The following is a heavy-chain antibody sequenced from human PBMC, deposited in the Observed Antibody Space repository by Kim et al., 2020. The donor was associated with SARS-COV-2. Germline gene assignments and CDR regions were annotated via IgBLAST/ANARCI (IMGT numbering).Heavy chain of an antibody. Sequence: GGSLRLSCATSGFTFSSFVMNWVRQAPGKGLEWVSAISGSGSSPYYAASVEGRFNISRDNSKNMVYLQMNSLRDEDTAVYYCAKDLSLLPNWFDPWGQGTLVTVSS. CDR2: ISGSGSSP. D-gene: IGHD2-15*01. J-gene: IGHJ5*02. CDR1: GFTFSSFV. V-gene: IGHV3-23*01. CDR3: AKDLSLLPNWFDP.